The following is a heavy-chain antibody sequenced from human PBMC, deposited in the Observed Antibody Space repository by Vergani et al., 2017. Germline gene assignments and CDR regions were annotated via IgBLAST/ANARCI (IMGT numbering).Heavy chain of an antibody. CDR1: GFTFSPFG. D-gene: IGHD1/OR15-1a*01. CDR2: ISFDGNQR. Sequence: QVHLVESGGGVVQPGRSLRLSCAASGFTFSPFGAFGMHWVRQAPGKGLVWVAVISFDGNQRYYSDSVKGRFTISRDNSKNTLYLQMSSLRAEETGVFFCAKDRNGGDNNHYFYMDVWGKGTTVTVSS. V-gene: IGHV3-30*18. J-gene: IGHJ6*03. CDR3: AKDRNGGDNNHYFYMDV.